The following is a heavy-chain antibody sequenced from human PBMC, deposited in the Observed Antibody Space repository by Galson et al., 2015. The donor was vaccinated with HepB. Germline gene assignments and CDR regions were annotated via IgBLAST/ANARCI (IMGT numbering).Heavy chain of an antibody. J-gene: IGHJ6*03. D-gene: IGHD5/OR15-5a*01. CDR1: GFTVSSYA. V-gene: IGHV3-23*01. CDR2: ITGSGDNT. Sequence: SLRLSCAASGFTVSSYAMSWVRQAPGKGLEWVSAITGSGDNTFYADSVKGRFTISRDNSKNPLYLQMNSLRAEDTAVSYCARAPSLSYYYYMDVWGKGTTVTVSS. CDR3: ARAPSLSYYYYMDV.